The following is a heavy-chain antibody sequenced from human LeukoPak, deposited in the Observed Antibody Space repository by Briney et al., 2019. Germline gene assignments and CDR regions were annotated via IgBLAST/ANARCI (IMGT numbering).Heavy chain of an antibody. CDR1: GFSISSYW. CDR3: ARIIKYSNGWYNFDY. D-gene: IGHD6-19*01. CDR2: IKQDGSEK. J-gene: IGHJ4*02. V-gene: IGHV3-7*03. Sequence: GGSLRLSCAASGFSISSYWMSWVRQAPGKGLEWVANIKQDGSEKYYVDSLKGRFTISRDNAKNSLYLQMDSLRAEDTAVYYCARIIKYSNGWYNFDYGGQGTLVTVSS.